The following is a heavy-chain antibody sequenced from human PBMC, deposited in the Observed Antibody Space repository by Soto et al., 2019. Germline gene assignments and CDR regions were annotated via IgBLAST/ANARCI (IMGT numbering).Heavy chain of an antibody. J-gene: IGHJ5*02. Sequence: PGGSLRLSCAASGFSLRTYGMHWLRRAPGKGLEWVAFIWYDGTKIFYANSVKGRSTISKDNSNNILYLQMSGLRVEDTAVYYCARDVLTAVAGSVNWFDPWGQGTLVTVSS. CDR3: ARDVLTAVAGSVNWFDP. CDR1: GFSLRTYG. D-gene: IGHD6-25*01. V-gene: IGHV3-33*01. CDR2: IWYDGTKI.